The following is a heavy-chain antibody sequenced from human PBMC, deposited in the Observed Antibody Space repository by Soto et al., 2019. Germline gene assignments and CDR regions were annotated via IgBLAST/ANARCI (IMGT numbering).Heavy chain of an antibody. V-gene: IGHV1-46*01. CDR1: GYTFTSYY. Sequence: GASVKVSGKASGYTFTSYYMHWVRQAPGQGLEWMGIINPSGGSTSYAQKFQGRVTMTRDTSTSTVYMELSSLISEDTAVYYCARDPADYYDSSGYYRPDYYYGMDVWGQGTTVTVSS. D-gene: IGHD3-22*01. CDR2: INPSGGST. CDR3: ARDPADYYDSSGYYRPDYYYGMDV. J-gene: IGHJ6*02.